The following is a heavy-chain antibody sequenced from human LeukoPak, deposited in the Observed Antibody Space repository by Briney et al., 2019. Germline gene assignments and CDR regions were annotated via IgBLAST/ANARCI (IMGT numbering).Heavy chain of an antibody. Sequence: GGSLRLSCAASGFTFNTYSMNWVRQAPGKGLQWVSSISSSSTYTYYADSVKGRFTISRDNAKNSLYLQMNSLRAEDTAVYYCARDKQGTIFGVVLPKTNYYMDVWGKGTTVTVSS. J-gene: IGHJ6*03. CDR2: ISSSSTYT. CDR1: GFTFNTYS. V-gene: IGHV3-21*01. D-gene: IGHD3-3*01. CDR3: ARDKQGTIFGVVLPKTNYYMDV.